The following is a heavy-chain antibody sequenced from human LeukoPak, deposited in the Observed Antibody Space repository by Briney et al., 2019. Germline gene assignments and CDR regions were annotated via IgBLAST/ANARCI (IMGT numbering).Heavy chain of an antibody. CDR2: IYPGDSDT. CDR1: GYSFTSYW. D-gene: IGHD6-6*01. V-gene: IGHV5-51*01. CDR3: ARLRVDSSSSITYYYYGMDV. Sequence: GESLKISCKGSGYSFTSYWIGWVRQMPGKGLEWMGIIYPGDSDTRYSPSFQGQVTISADKSISTAYLQWSSLKASDTAMYYCARLRVDSSSSITYYYYGMDVWGQGTTVTVSS. J-gene: IGHJ6*02.